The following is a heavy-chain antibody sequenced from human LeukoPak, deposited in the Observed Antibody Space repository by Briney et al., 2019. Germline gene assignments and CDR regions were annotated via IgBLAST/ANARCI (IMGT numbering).Heavy chain of an antibody. CDR2: ISTSGSTI. D-gene: IGHD6-13*01. V-gene: IGHV3-48*03. CDR1: GFTFSSYE. CDR3: ASKYSSSWDGDY. J-gene: IGHJ4*02. Sequence: GGSLTLSCAASGFTFSSYEMNWVRQAPGKGLEWVSYISTSGSTIYYADSVKGRFTISRDNAKKSLYLQMNSLRAEDTTVYYCASKYSSSWDGDYWGQGTLVTVSS.